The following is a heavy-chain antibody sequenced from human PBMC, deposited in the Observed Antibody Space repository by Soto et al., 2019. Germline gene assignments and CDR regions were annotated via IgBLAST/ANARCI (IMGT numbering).Heavy chain of an antibody. CDR3: ARDQLRFLEYYFDY. D-gene: IGHD3-3*01. Sequence: QVQLVQSGVEVKKPGASVKVSCKASGYTFISYGISWVRQAPGQGLEWMGWISPNNGHTNYAQKLQGRVTMTAHTATSTAYMELRSLRSDDTAVYYCARDQLRFLEYYFDYWGQGTLVTVSS. V-gene: IGHV1-18*01. J-gene: IGHJ4*02. CDR2: ISPNNGHT. CDR1: GYTFISYG.